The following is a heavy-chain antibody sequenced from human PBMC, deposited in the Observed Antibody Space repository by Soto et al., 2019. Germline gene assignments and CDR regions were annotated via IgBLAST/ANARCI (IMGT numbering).Heavy chain of an antibody. CDR1: GYSFTSYW. Sequence: GESLKISCKGSGYSFTSYWIGWVRQMPGKGLEWMGIIYPGDSDTRYSPSFQGQVTISADKSISTAYLQWSSLKASDTAMYYCARLGYYYDPNPFYYYGMDVWGQGTPVPVYS. CDR2: IYPGDSDT. V-gene: IGHV5-51*01. J-gene: IGHJ6*02. D-gene: IGHD3-22*01. CDR3: ARLGYYYDPNPFYYYGMDV.